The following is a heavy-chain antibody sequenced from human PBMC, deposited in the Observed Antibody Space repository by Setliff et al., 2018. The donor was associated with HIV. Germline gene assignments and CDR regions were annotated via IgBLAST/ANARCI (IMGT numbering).Heavy chain of an antibody. J-gene: IGHJ4*02. CDR3: ARNYGADSNYFDY. CDR2: INPSGGST. V-gene: IGHV1-2*02. CDR1: GYTFTSYY. Sequence: GASVKVSCKASGYTFTSYYIHWVRQAPGQGLEWMGRINPSGGSTSYAPRYQGRVTMTRDTSISTAYMELGGLRSDDTAVYYCARNYGADSNYFDYWGQGTLVTVSS. D-gene: IGHD4-17*01.